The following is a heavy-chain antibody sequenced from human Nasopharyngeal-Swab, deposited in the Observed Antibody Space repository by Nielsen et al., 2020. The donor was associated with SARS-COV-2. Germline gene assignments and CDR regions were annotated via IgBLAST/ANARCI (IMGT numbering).Heavy chain of an antibody. J-gene: IGHJ6*02. CDR3: ARARYYDSSGYGGYYYYGMDV. CDR1: GGSFSGYY. Sequence: SETLSLTCAVYGGSFSGYYWSWIRQPPGKGLEWIGAINHSGSTNYNPSLKSRVTISVDTSKNQFSLKLSSVTAADTAVYYCARARYYDSSGYGGYYYYGMDVWGQGTTVTVSS. CDR2: INHSGST. D-gene: IGHD3-22*01. V-gene: IGHV4-34*01.